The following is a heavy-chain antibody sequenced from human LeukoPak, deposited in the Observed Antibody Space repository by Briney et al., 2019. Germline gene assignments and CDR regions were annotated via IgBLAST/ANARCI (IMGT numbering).Heavy chain of an antibody. CDR2: INPNSGGT. Sequence: GASVNVSCKASGYTFTGYYMHWVRQAPGQGLEWMGWINPNSGGTNYAQKFQGRVTMTRDTSISTAYMELSRLSSDDTAVYYCGRGHGDYYQRPSDYWGQGTLVTVSS. CDR3: GRGHGDYYQRPSDY. J-gene: IGHJ4*02. D-gene: IGHD4-17*01. CDR1: GYTFTGYY. V-gene: IGHV1-2*02.